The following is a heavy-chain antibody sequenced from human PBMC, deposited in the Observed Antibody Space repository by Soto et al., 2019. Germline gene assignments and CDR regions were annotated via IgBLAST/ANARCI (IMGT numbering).Heavy chain of an antibody. J-gene: IGHJ6*03. CDR2: IYYSGST. V-gene: IGHV4-59*12. D-gene: IGHD3-10*01. CDR1: GGSISSYY. Sequence: SETLSLTCTVSGGSISSYYWSWIRQPPGKGLEWIGYIYYSGSTNYNPSLKSRVTISVDTSKNQFSLKLSSVTAADTAVYYCAREFPHYYGSGSYYDYYMDVWGKGTTVTVSS. CDR3: AREFPHYYGSGSYYDYYMDV.